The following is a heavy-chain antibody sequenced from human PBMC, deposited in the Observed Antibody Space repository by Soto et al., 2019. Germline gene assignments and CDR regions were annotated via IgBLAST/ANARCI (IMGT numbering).Heavy chain of an antibody. CDR3: ARGDRAGGYFDY. V-gene: IGHV3-23*01. J-gene: IGHJ4*02. CDR1: GFSFSSYA. D-gene: IGHD2-21*01. Sequence: EVQLLESGGGLVQPGGSLRLSCAAYGFSFSSYAMSWVRQAPGKGLEWVSAISGSGGSTYYADSVKGRFTISRDNSKNTLYLQMNSLRAEDTAVYYCARGDRAGGYFDYWGQGTLVTVSS. CDR2: ISGSGGST.